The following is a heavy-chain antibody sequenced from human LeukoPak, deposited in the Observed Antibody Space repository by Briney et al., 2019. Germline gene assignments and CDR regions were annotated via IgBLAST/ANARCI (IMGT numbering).Heavy chain of an antibody. CDR1: GFTFSGYG. Sequence: PGGSLRLSCAASGFTFSGYGMHWVRQAPGKGLEWVAVTSFDGSNKYCADSVQGRFTISRDNSKNTLYLQMNSLRAEDAAVYYCATERGVGAPNWFDPWGQGTLVTVSS. CDR3: ATERGVGAPNWFDP. CDR2: TSFDGSNK. D-gene: IGHD1-26*01. J-gene: IGHJ5*02. V-gene: IGHV3-30*03.